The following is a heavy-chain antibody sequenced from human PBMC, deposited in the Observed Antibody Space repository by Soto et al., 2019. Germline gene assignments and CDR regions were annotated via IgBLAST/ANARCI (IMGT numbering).Heavy chain of an antibody. CDR3: ASNPPQDLWFVFFGRFDA. D-gene: IGHD3-10*01. CDR1: GFTFVDYA. Sequence: GGPLRLSCAASGFTFVDYAMHWVRQAPGQGLEWVSGISWGGGWKGYADSVKGRFTISRDNSKKSLYLEMNSLRAEDTALYYCASNPPQDLWFVFFGRFDAWRDGTLVTVSS. J-gene: IGHJ5*01. V-gene: IGHV3-9*01. CDR2: ISWGGGWK.